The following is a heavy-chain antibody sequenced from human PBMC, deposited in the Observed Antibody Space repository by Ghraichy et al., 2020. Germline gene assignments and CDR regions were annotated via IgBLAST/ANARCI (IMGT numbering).Heavy chain of an antibody. CDR3: ARGPWSRLRFLEWSKAPTWQRLGGMDV. Sequence: SETLSLTCAVYGGSFSGYYWSWIRQPPGKGLEWIGEINHSGSTNYNPSLKSRVTISVDTSKNQFSLKLSSVTAADTAVYYCARGPWSRLRFLEWSKAPTWQRLGGMDVWGQGTTVTVSS. CDR2: INHSGST. D-gene: IGHD3-3*01. CDR1: GGSFSGYY. J-gene: IGHJ6*02. V-gene: IGHV4-34*01.